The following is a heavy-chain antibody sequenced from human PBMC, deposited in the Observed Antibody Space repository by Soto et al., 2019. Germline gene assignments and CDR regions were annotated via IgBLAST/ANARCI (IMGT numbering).Heavy chain of an antibody. V-gene: IGHV2-5*01. CDR2: IYWHDEI. CDR3: AHRKGGTFGC. Sequence: SGPTLVNPTQTLTLTCTFSGFSLTTTGEAVGWIRQYPGKAPEWLALIYWHDEIHYSPSLNSRLTISKDTSKNQVVLRVTNMYPVDTATYYCAHRKGGTFGCWGQRTLVTVAS. J-gene: IGHJ4*02. D-gene: IGHD2-15*01. CDR1: GFSLTTTGEA.